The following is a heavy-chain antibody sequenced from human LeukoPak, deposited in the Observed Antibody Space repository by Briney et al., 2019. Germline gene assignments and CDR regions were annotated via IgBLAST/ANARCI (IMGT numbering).Heavy chain of an antibody. CDR2: ISYDGSNK. Sequence: GGSLRLSCAASGFTFSSYAMHWVRQAPGKGLEWVAVISYDGSNKYYADSVKGRFTISRDNSKNTLYLQMNSLRAEDTAVYYCARAYNWNYYYMDVWGKGTTVTVSS. J-gene: IGHJ6*03. CDR3: ARAYNWNYYYMDV. CDR1: GFTFSSYA. D-gene: IGHD1-20*01. V-gene: IGHV3-30-3*01.